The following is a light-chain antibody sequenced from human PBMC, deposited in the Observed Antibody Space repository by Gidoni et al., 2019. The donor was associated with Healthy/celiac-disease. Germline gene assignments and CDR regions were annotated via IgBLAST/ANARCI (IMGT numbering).Light chain of an antibody. CDR2: GAS. V-gene: IGKV3-20*01. Sequence: EIVLKQSPGTMSLSPGERATLSCRSIQSVSSSYLAWYQQKPGQAPRLLIYGASSRATGIPDRFSGSGSGTDFTLTISRLEPEEFAVYYCQQYGSPITFGQGTRLEIK. J-gene: IGKJ5*01. CDR3: QQYGSPIT. CDR1: QSVSSSY.